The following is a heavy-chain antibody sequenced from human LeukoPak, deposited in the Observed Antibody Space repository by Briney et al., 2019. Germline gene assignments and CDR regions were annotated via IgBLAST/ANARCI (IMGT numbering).Heavy chain of an antibody. CDR2: ISSSSSYI. Sequence: PGGSLRLSCAASGFTFSSYSMNWVRQAPGKGLEWVSSISSSSSYIYYADSVKGRFTISRDNAKNSLYLQMNSLRAEDTAVYYCARDHPEYYYGMDVWGQGTTATVSS. CDR3: ARDHPEYYYGMDV. V-gene: IGHV3-21*01. CDR1: GFTFSSYS. D-gene: IGHD1-14*01. J-gene: IGHJ6*02.